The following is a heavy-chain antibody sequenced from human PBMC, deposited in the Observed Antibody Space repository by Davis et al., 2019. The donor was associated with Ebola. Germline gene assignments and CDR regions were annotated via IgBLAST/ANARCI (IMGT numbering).Heavy chain of an antibody. CDR2: IFYSGST. J-gene: IGHJ4*02. V-gene: IGHV4-59*01. CDR1: GGSISSYY. D-gene: IGHD1-1*01. Sequence: GSLRLSCTVSGGSISSYYWSWIRQPPGKGLEWIGYIFYSGSTNYNPSLKSRVTISVDTSKNQFSLKVSSVTAADTAVYYCARGGTVRTIDYWGQGTLVTVSS. CDR3: ARGGTVRTIDY.